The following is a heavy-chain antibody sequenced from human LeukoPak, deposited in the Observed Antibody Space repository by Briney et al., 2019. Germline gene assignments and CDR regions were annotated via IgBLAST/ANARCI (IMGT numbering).Heavy chain of an antibody. J-gene: IGHJ3*02. CDR2: ISSSSSYI. CDR3: ARAARGRNVLRYFDRISRCDAFDI. CDR1: GFTFSSYE. Sequence: PGGSLRLSCAASGFTFSSYEMNWVRQAPGKGLEWVSSISSSSSYIYYADSVKGRFTISRDNAKNSLYLQMNSLRAEDTAVYYCARAARGRNVLRYFDRISRCDAFDIWGQGTMVTVSS. D-gene: IGHD3-9*01. V-gene: IGHV3-21*01.